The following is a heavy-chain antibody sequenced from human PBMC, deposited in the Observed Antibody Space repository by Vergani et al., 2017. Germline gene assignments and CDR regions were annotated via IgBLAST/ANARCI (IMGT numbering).Heavy chain of an antibody. V-gene: IGHV4-38-2*02. D-gene: IGHD1-26*01. CDR2: IYHSGRN. CDR1: DFSITNGDY. Sequence: QVQLQESGPGLVKPSETLSLICTVSDFSITNGDYWGWIRQPPGKGLEWIGSIYHSGRNYYNPSLRSRLTISVDTSKNQFSLTLRSVTAADTAVYHCGSLDGSLRENWGQGTLVTVSS. J-gene: IGHJ4*02. CDR3: GSLDGSLREN.